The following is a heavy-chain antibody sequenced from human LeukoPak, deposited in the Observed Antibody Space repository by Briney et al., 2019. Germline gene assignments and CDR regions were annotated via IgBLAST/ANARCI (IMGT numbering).Heavy chain of an antibody. J-gene: IGHJ4*02. Sequence: ASVKVSCKASGGTFSSYAISWVRQAPGQGLEWMGWISAYNGNTNYAQKLQGRVTMTTDTSTSTAYMELRSLRSDDTAVYYCAREDGYYDFWSGGYFDYWGQGTLVTVSS. CDR3: AREDGYYDFWSGGYFDY. CDR2: ISAYNGNT. V-gene: IGHV1-18*01. CDR1: GGTFSSYA. D-gene: IGHD3-3*01.